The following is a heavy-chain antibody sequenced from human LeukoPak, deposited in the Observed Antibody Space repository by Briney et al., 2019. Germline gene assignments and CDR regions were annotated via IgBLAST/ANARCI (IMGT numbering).Heavy chain of an antibody. CDR3: ATPPHFDY. CDR1: GFTFSTYS. J-gene: IGHJ4*02. V-gene: IGHV3-21*01. CDR2: ISSSSSYI. Sequence: PGGSLRLSCAASGFTFSTYSMNWVRQAPGKGLEWVSSISSSSSYIYYADSVRGRFTISRDNAKNSLYLQMNSLRAEDTAVYYCATPPHFDYWGQGTLVTVSS.